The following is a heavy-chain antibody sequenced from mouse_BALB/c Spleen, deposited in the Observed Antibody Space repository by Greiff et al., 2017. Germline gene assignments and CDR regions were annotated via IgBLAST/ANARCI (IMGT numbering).Heavy chain of an antibody. V-gene: IGHV1-7*01. CDR2: INPSTGYT. J-gene: IGHJ4*01. CDR1: GYTFTSYW. Sequence: QVQLKESGAELAKPGASVKMSCKASGYTFTSYWMHWVKQRPGQGLEWIGYINPSTGYTEYNQKFKDKATLTADKSSSTAYMQLSSLTSEDSAVYYCARWGYTGAMDYWGQGTSVTVSS. D-gene: IGHD2-2*01. CDR3: ARWGYTGAMDY.